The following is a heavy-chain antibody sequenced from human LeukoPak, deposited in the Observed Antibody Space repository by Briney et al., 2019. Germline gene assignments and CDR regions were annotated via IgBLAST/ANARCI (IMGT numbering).Heavy chain of an antibody. Sequence: GGSLRLSCAASGSTFSSYSMNWVRQAPGKGLEWVSSISSSGTYIYYADSVKGRFTISRDSAKNSLYLQMNSLRAEDTAVYFCARVSLVLGLGLDYWGQETLVTVSS. V-gene: IGHV3-21*01. CDR3: ARVSLVLGLGLDY. D-gene: IGHD3-16*01. CDR2: ISSSGTYI. J-gene: IGHJ4*02. CDR1: GSTFSSYS.